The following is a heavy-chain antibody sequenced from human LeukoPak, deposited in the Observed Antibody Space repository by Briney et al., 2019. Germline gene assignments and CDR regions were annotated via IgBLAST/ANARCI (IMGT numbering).Heavy chain of an antibody. CDR2: TYNNGRT. V-gene: IGHV4-59*01. D-gene: IGHD6-19*01. Sequence: SETLSLTCTVSGGSISSYYWSWIRQPPGKGLEWIGYTYNNGRTNYNPSLKSRVTISVDTSKNQFSLKLSSVTAADTAVYYCARVMGSDWYPLAYWGQGTLVTVSS. CDR1: GGSISSYY. CDR3: ARVMGSDWYPLAY. J-gene: IGHJ4*02.